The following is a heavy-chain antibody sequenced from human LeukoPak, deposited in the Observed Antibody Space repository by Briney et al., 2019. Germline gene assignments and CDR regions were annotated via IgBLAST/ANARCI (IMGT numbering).Heavy chain of an antibody. Sequence: GGSLRLSCAASGFTVSSNYMSWVRQAPGKGLEWVSVIYSGGSTYYADSVKGRFTISRDNSKNTLYLQMNSLRAEDTAVYYCAREGELGNQYHFDYWGQGTLVTVSS. J-gene: IGHJ4*02. CDR3: AREGELGNQYHFDY. CDR2: IYSGGST. D-gene: IGHD7-27*01. CDR1: GFTVSSNY. V-gene: IGHV3-66*01.